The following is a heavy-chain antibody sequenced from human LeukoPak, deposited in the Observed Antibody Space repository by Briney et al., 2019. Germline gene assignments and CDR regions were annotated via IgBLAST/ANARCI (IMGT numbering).Heavy chain of an antibody. Sequence: GGSLRLSCAASEFTVNNNYMSWVRQAPGKGLEWVSTIYSAGSTNYADSVKGRFAISRDNSKNTMYLQMNSLRAEDTAVYYCAGGLRSGLIDYWGQGTLVTVSS. D-gene: IGHD4-17*01. CDR2: IYSAGST. J-gene: IGHJ4*02. CDR3: AGGLRSGLIDY. V-gene: IGHV3-53*01. CDR1: EFTVNNNY.